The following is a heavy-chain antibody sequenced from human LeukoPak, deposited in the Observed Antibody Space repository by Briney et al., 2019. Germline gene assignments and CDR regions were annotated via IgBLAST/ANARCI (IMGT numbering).Heavy chain of an antibody. V-gene: IGHV3-21*01. CDR3: ARPTRYSNRLYYFDY. CDR1: GFTFSSYS. CDR2: ISSGSSYI. D-gene: IGHD4-11*01. Sequence: PGGSLRLSCAASGFTFSSYSMNWVRQAPGKGLEWVSSISSGSSYIYYADSVKGRFTISRDNAKNSLYLQMNSLRAEDTAMYYCARPTRYSNRLYYFDYWGQGTLVTVSS. J-gene: IGHJ4*02.